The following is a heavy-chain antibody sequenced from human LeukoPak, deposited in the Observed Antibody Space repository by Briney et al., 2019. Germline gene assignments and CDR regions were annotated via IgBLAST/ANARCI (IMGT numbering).Heavy chain of an antibody. CDR1: GFTFGDYA. J-gene: IGHJ6*02. D-gene: IGHD5-18*01. V-gene: IGHV3-43*02. Sequence: GGSLRLSCAASGFTFGDYAMHWVRQAPGKGLEWLSLISGDGASTDYAESLKGRLAISRDNSKNSLSLQMNSLRAEDTAVYYCAREPRYSYGLNGMDVWGQGTTVTVSS. CDR2: ISGDGAST. CDR3: AREPRYSYGLNGMDV.